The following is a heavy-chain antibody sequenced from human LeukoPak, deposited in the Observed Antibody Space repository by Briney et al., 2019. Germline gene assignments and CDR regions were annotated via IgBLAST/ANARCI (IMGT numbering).Heavy chain of an antibody. Sequence: ASVKVSCKASGYTFTSYGISWVRQAPGQGLEWMGWISAYNGNTNYAQKFQGRVTMTEDTSTDTAYMELSSLRSEDTAVYYCATATAVAGSDYWGQGTLVTVSS. V-gene: IGHV1-18*01. CDR1: GYTFTSYG. D-gene: IGHD6-19*01. J-gene: IGHJ4*02. CDR3: ATATAVAGSDY. CDR2: ISAYNGNT.